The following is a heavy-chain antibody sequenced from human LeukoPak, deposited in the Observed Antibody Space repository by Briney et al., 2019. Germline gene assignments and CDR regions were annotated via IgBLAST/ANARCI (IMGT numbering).Heavy chain of an antibody. CDR2: IIPIFGTA. V-gene: IGHV1-69*13. J-gene: IGHJ4*02. Sequence: SVKVSCKPFGGTFSSYAISWVRQAPGQGLEWMGGIIPIFGTANYAQKFQDRVTITADESTSTVYMDLSSLRSEDTAMYYCARMSGSYFVRIDYWGQGTLVTVSS. CDR1: GGTFSSYA. CDR3: ARMSGSYFVRIDY. D-gene: IGHD1-26*01.